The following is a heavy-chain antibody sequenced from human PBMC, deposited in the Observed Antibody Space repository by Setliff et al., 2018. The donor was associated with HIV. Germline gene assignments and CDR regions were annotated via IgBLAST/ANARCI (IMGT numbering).Heavy chain of an antibody. J-gene: IGHJ6*02. CDR2: INHSGST. CDR3: ASQDIVVVPAALGAGYGMDV. CDR1: GGSFSGYY. D-gene: IGHD2-2*01. V-gene: IGHV4-34*01. Sequence: ASETLSLTCAVYGGSFSGYYWSWIRQPPGKGLEWIGEINHSGSTNYNPSLKSRVTISVDTSKNQFSLKLSSVTAADTAVYYCASQDIVVVPAALGAGYGMDVWGQGTTVTVSS.